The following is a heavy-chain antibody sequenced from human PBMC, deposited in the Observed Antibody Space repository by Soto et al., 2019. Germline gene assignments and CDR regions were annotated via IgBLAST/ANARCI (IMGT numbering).Heavy chain of an antibody. V-gene: IGHV1-3*01. CDR2: INAGNGNT. CDR1: GYTFTSYA. CDR3: ASAPIPYYYDSSGYYPGWAFDI. Sequence: AASVKVSCKASGYTFTSYAMHWVRQAPGQRLEWMGWINAGNGNTKYSQKFQGRVTITRDTSASTAYMELSSLRSEDTAVYYCASAPIPYYYDSSGYYPGWAFDIWGQGTMVTVSS. D-gene: IGHD3-22*01. J-gene: IGHJ3*02.